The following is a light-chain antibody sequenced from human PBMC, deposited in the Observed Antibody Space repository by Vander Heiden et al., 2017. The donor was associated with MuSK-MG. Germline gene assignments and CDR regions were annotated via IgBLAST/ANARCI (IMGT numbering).Light chain of an antibody. CDR1: QSISSN. V-gene: IGKV3-15*01. CDR3: QQYDNWPRT. CDR2: GAS. Sequence: DIVMTQSPATLSVSPGDRATLSCRASQSISSNLAWYQQKPGQAPRLLIYGASTRATGFSARFSGRGSGTEFTLTISSLQSADFAVYYCQQYDNWPRTFGQGTKVEIK. J-gene: IGKJ1*01.